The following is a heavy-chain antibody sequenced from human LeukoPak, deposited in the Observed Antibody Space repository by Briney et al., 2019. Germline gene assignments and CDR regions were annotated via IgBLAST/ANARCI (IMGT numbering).Heavy chain of an antibody. CDR3: ARERPRNNGMDV. Sequence: GGSLRLSCAASGFTFSSYSMNWVRQAPGKGLEWVSSISSSSSYIYYADSVKGRFTISRDNAKNSLYLQMNSLRAEDTAVYYCARERPRNNGMDVWGQGTTVTVSS. J-gene: IGHJ6*02. CDR2: ISSSSSYI. D-gene: IGHD4-4*01. V-gene: IGHV3-21*01. CDR1: GFTFSSYS.